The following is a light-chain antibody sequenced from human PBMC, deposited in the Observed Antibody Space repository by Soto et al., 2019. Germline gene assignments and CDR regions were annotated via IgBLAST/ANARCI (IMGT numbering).Light chain of an antibody. Sequence: EIVLTQAPGTLSVSPGERATLSCRASQSVSSKLAWYQQKPGQAPRLLFYGASTGATGIPARFSGSGSETGFTLSISSLQSEDFAVYYCQQYNNWPGTFGQGTKV. V-gene: IGKV3-15*01. J-gene: IGKJ1*01. CDR2: GAS. CDR3: QQYNNWPGT. CDR1: QSVSSK.